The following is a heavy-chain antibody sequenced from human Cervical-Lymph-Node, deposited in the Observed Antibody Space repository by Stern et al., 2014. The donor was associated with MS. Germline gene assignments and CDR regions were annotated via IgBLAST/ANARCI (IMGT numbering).Heavy chain of an antibody. J-gene: IGHJ4*02. Sequence: EVQLVESGGGLVKPGGSLRLSCAASGFTFSSYSMNWVRQAPGKGLEWVSSISSSSSYIYYADSVKGRFTISRDNAKNSLYLQMNSLRAEDTAVYYCARRYSSGWYEVGTNFDYWGQGTLVTVSS. V-gene: IGHV3-21*01. CDR1: GFTFSSYS. D-gene: IGHD6-19*01. CDR3: ARRYSSGWYEVGTNFDY. CDR2: ISSSSSYI.